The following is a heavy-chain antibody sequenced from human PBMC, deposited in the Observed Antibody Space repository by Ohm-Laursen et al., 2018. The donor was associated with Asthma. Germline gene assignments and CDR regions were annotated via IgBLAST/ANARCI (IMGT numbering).Heavy chain of an antibody. CDR3: ARFDQDGSGVPYGMDV. Sequence: SLRLSCAASGFTFSHFGMHWVRQTPGKGLEWVAVISYDGSNKYYADSVKGRFTISRDNSKNSLYLQMNSLRAEDTAVYYCARFDQDGSGVPYGMDVWGQGTTVTVSS. V-gene: IGHV3-30*03. CDR1: GFTFSHFG. D-gene: IGHD3-10*01. J-gene: IGHJ6*02. CDR2: ISYDGSNK.